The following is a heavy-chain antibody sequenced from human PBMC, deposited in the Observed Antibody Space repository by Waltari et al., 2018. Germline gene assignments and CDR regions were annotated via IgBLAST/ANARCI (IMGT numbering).Heavy chain of an antibody. CDR1: GFTFSSDG. CDR3: AKAGYCSGGSCYWDYYYYYLDV. Sequence: QVQLVESGGGVVQPGRSLRLSCAASGFTFSSDGMHWVRQAPGKGLEWVAVISDDGSNKYYAASVKGRFTISRDNSKNPLYLQMNSLRAEATAVYYCAKAGYCSGGSCYWDYYYYYLDVWGKGTTVTVSS. CDR2: ISDDGSNK. D-gene: IGHD2-15*01. J-gene: IGHJ6*03. V-gene: IGHV3-30*18.